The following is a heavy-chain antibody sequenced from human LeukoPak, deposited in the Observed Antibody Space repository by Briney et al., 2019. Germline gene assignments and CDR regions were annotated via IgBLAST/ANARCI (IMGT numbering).Heavy chain of an antibody. CDR3: ARGGGYCSSTSCHFDY. V-gene: IGHV4-30-2*01. D-gene: IGHD2-2*01. CDR2: IYHSGST. Sequence: PSETLSLTCAVSGGSLSSGGYCWSWLRQPPGTGREWVGYIYHSGSTYNNPSLKSRVTISVDRAKNQFSLKSCAVTAANTAVYYCARGGGYCSSTSCHFDYWGQGTLVTVSS. CDR1: GGSLSSGGYC. J-gene: IGHJ4*02.